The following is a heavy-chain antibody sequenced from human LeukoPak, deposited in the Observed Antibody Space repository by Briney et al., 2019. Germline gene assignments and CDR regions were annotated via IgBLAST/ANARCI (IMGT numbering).Heavy chain of an antibody. J-gene: IGHJ4*01. V-gene: IGHV4-59*01. CDR1: GGSISAYY. D-gene: IGHD1-26*01. CDR2: INYSGNT. Sequence: PSETLSLTCTVSGGSISAYYWSWIRQPPGKGLEWIGYINYSGNTNYNPSLKSRVTISVDTSKNQFSLKLTSVTAADTAMYYCARGSPFDYWGHGTLVTVSS. CDR3: ARGSPFDY.